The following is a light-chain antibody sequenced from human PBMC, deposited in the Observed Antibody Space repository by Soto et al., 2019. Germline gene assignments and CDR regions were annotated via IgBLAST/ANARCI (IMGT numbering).Light chain of an antibody. CDR3: QQYGSSPPYT. Sequence: EVVLTQSPGTLSLSPGERATLSCRASQSVSNNYFAWYQQKPGQAPRLLIFGSSDRATGISDRFSGSGSGTNFTLTISSLVPEDFAVYYCQQYGSSPPYTFGQGTKLEIK. CDR1: QSVSNNY. J-gene: IGKJ2*01. V-gene: IGKV3-20*01. CDR2: GSS.